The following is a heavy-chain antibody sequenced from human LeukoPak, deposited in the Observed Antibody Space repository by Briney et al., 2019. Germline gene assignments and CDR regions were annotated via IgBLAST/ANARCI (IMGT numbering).Heavy chain of an antibody. CDR1: GFTFNTYA. V-gene: IGHV3-30-3*01. CDR2: TSFDGSNK. J-gene: IGHJ4*02. CDR3: ARGQLIASVVTNDY. D-gene: IGHD4-23*01. Sequence: GGSLRLSCAASGFTFNTYAMHWVRQAPGKGLEWVAVTSFDGSNKFYADSVKGRFTISRDNSKDTLFLQMNSLRAEDTAVYYCARGQLIASVVTNDYWGQGTLVTVSS.